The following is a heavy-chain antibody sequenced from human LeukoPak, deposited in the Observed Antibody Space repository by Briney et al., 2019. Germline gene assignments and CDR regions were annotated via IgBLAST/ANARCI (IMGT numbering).Heavy chain of an antibody. J-gene: IGHJ4*02. D-gene: IGHD3-3*01. Sequence: SETLSLTCAVYGGSFSGYYWSWIRQPPGKGLEWIGEINHSGSTNYNPSLKSRVTISVDTSKNQFSLKLSSVTAADTAVYYCARGIDFWSGYYADYWGQGTLVTVSS. CDR3: ARGIDFWSGYYADY. CDR1: GGSFSGYY. V-gene: IGHV4-34*01. CDR2: INHSGST.